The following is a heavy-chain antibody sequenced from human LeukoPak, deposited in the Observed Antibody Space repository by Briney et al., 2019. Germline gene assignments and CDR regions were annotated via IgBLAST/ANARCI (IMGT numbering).Heavy chain of an antibody. D-gene: IGHD2-2*02. CDR2: INHSGST. J-gene: IGHJ5*02. CDR1: GGSISSYY. Sequence: SETLSLTCTVSGGSISSYYWSWIRQPPGKGLEWIGEINHSGSTNYNPSLKSRVTISVDTSKNQFSLKLSSVTAADTAVYYCAREGCSSTSCYNGREENWFDPWGQGTLVTVSS. CDR3: AREGCSSTSCYNGREENWFDP. V-gene: IGHV4-34*01.